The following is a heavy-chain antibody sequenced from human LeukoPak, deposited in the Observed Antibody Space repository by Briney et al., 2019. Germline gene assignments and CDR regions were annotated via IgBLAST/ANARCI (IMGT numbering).Heavy chain of an antibody. J-gene: IGHJ4*02. V-gene: IGHV4-34*01. CDR2: FYYSGST. D-gene: IGHD7-27*01. CDR3: ARALGSQATDPFDY. Sequence: SETLSLTCAVYGGSFSGYYWGWIRQPPGKGLEWIGSFYYSGSTYYNPSLKSRVTISVDTSKNQFSLRLSSVTAADTAVYYCARALGSQATDPFDYWGQGTLVTVSS. CDR1: GGSFSGYY.